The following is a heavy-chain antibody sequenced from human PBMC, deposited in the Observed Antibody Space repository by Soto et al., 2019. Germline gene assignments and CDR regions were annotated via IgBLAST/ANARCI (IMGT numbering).Heavy chain of an antibody. V-gene: IGHV1-58*01. CDR3: AAESGYSYVYRVVDP. J-gene: IGHJ5*02. CDR1: GFTFTSSA. CDR2: IVVGSGNT. D-gene: IGHD5-18*01. Sequence: ASVKVSCKASGFTFTSSAVQWVRQARGQRLEWIGWIVVGSGNTNYAQKFQERVTITRDMSTSTAYMELSSLRSEDTAVYYCAAESGYSYVYRVVDPWGQGALVTVSS.